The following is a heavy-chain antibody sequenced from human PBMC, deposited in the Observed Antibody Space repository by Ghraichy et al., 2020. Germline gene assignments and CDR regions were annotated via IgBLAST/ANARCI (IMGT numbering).Heavy chain of an antibody. J-gene: IGHJ4*02. CDR2: IYYSGST. CDR1: GGSISSYY. V-gene: IGHV4-59*01. D-gene: IGHD2-2*02. CDR3: ARVFRYCSSTSCYNYFDY. Sequence: ESLNISCTVSGGSISSYYWSWIRQPPGKGLEWIGYIYYSGSTNYNPSLKSRVTISVDTSKNQFSLKLSSVTAADTAVYYCARVFRYCSSTSCYNYFDYWGQGTLVTVSS.